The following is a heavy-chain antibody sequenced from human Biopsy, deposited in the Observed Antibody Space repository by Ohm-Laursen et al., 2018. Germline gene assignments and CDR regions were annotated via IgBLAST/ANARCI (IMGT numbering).Heavy chain of an antibody. J-gene: IGHJ5*02. D-gene: IGHD5-24*01. CDR3: ARGGNGYNYVTPGTWFDP. V-gene: IGHV4-59*01. CDR2: IFYSGST. Sequence: GTLSLTCHVSGGSISSYYWSWIRQSPGKGLEWIGFIFYSGSTYYNPSLKSRTTISVDSSKNQFSLRLRSVTAADTAVYYCARGGNGYNYVTPGTWFDPWGRGTPVTVSS. CDR1: GGSISSYY.